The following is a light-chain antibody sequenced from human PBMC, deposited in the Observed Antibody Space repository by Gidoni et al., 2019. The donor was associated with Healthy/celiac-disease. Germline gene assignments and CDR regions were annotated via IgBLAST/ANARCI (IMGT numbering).Light chain of an antibody. V-gene: IGLV2-14*01. CDR1: SSDFGGYNY. J-gene: IGLJ2*01. CDR3: SSYTSSSTPYVV. Sequence: QSALTQPASVSVSPGQSLTISCTGTSSDFGGYNYVSWYQQHPGKAPKLMIYEVSNRPSGVSNRFSGSKSGNTASLTISGLQAEDEADYYCSSYTSSSTPYVVFGGGTKLTVL. CDR2: EVS.